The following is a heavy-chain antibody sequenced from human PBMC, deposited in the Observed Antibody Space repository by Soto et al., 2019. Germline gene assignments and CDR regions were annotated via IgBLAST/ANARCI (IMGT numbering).Heavy chain of an antibody. V-gene: IGHV1-18*01. CDR2: ISPYNDDT. D-gene: IGHD3-22*01. Sequence: ASVKVSCKASGYSFSCYGITWVRQAPGQGLEWLGWISPYNDDTKYAQRLQGRVTMTTDTSTRTAYMDIRGLRSDDTAIYYCARGGYYDSSGARNYHYYGMDVWGQGTTVTVSS. J-gene: IGHJ6*02. CDR3: ARGGYYDSSGARNYHYYGMDV. CDR1: GYSFSCYG.